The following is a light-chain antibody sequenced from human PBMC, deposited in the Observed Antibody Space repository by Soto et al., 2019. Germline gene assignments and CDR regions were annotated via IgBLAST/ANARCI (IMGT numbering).Light chain of an antibody. CDR2: DVT. Sequence: QSALTQPPSASGSPGQSVTISCTGTSSDVGGHNYVSWYQQHPGKAPKLMIYDVTKRPSGVPDRFSGSKSGNTASLTISGLQAEDEADYYCCSYAGTYTFVLFGGGTKLTVL. V-gene: IGLV2-11*01. CDR1: SSDVGGHNY. CDR3: CSYAGTYTFVL. J-gene: IGLJ2*01.